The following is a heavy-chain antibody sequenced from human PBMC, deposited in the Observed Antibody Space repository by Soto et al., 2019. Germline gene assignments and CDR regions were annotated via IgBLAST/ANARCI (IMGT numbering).Heavy chain of an antibody. J-gene: IGHJ6*02. CDR2: ISYDGSNK. D-gene: IGHD5-12*01. Sequence: HPGGSLRLSCAASGFTFCSYGMPGVRQAPGKGLEWVAVISYDGSNKYYADSVKGRFTISRDNSKNTLYLQMNSLRAEARAVYYCAKDLLGYSGTYGMDVWGQGTTVTVSS. V-gene: IGHV3-30*18. CDR3: AKDLLGYSGTYGMDV. CDR1: GFTFCSYG.